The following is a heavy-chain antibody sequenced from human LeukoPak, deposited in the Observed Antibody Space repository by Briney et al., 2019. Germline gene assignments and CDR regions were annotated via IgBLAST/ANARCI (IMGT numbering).Heavy chain of an antibody. CDR3: ARGGMITFGGVIVTADFDY. CDR1: GFTFSSYA. D-gene: IGHD3-16*02. J-gene: IGHJ4*02. V-gene: IGHV3-30-3*01. CDR2: ISYGGSNK. Sequence: PGRSLRLSCAASGFTFSSYAMHWVRQAPGKGLEWVAVISYGGSNKYYADSVKGRFTISRDNSKNTLYLQMNSLRAEDTAVYYCARGGMITFGGVIVTADFDYWGQGTLVTVSS.